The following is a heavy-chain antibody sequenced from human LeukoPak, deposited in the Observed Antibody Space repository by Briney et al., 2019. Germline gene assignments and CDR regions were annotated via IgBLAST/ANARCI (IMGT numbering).Heavy chain of an antibody. Sequence: QPGRSLRLSCAASGFTFSSYAMHWVRQAPGKGLEWVAVISYDGSNKYYADPVKGRFTISRDNSKNTLYLQMNSLRAEDTAVYYCARDHRWYCSGGSCYSSAFDIWGQGTMVTVSS. V-gene: IGHV3-30-3*01. CDR3: ARDHRWYCSGGSCYSSAFDI. CDR1: GFTFSSYA. D-gene: IGHD2-15*01. CDR2: ISYDGSNK. J-gene: IGHJ3*02.